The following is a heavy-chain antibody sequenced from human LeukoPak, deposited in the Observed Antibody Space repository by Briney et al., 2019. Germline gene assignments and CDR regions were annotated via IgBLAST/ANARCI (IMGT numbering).Heavy chain of an antibody. V-gene: IGHV4-34*01. CDR1: GFTFSSYA. J-gene: IGHJ6*03. CDR2: VNHSGST. CDR3: ARGGWGPRYYYYYYYMDV. D-gene: IGHD6-19*01. Sequence: GSLRLSCAASGFTFSSYAMSWVRQAPGKGLEWIGEVNHSGSTNYNPSLKSRVTISVDTSKNQFSLKLSSVTAADTAVYYCARGGWGPRYYYYYYYMDVWGKGTTVTVSS.